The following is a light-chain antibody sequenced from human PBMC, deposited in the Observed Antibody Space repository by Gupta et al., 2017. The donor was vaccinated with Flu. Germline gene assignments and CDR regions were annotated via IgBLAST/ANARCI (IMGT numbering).Light chain of an antibody. CDR3: SSYTSSSPTRDVV. J-gene: IGLJ2*01. CDR2: EVS. CDR1: SSDVGGYNY. Sequence: QSALTQPASVSGSPGQSITISCTGTSSDVGGYNYVSWYQQHPGKAPKLMIYEVSNRPSGVSNRFSGSKSGNTASLTISGLQAEDEADYYCSSYTSSSPTRDVVFGGGTKLTVL. V-gene: IGLV2-14*01.